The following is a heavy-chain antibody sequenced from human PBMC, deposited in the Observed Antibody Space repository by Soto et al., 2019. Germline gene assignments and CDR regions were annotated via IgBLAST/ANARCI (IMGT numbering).Heavy chain of an antibody. J-gene: IGHJ3*02. V-gene: IGHV3-30*03. D-gene: IGHD2-21*01. CDR1: GFTFSSYG. CDR3: ARDRGLPLPATGAFDT. Sequence: GGSLRLSCAASGFTFSSYGMHWVRQAPGKGLEWVAVISYDGSNKYYADSVKGRFTISRDNSKNTLYLQMNSLRAEDTAVYYCARDRGLPLPATGAFDTWGKGTMFTVSS. CDR2: ISYDGSNK.